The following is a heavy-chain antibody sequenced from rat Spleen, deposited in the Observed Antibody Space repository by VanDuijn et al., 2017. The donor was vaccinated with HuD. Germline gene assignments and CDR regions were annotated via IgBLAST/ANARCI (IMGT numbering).Heavy chain of an antibody. CDR3: ASGIFDF. V-gene: IGHV2-32*01. CDR2: MWNGGDT. J-gene: IGHJ2*01. Sequence: QVQLKESGPGLVQPSQTLSLTCTVSGFSLTSHHVHWVRQPPGKGLEWMGVMWNGGDTAYNSALKSRLSISRDTSKSQVFLKMSGLQTEDTATYYCASGIFDFWGQGVMVTVSS. CDR1: GFSLTSHH. D-gene: IGHD1-4*01.